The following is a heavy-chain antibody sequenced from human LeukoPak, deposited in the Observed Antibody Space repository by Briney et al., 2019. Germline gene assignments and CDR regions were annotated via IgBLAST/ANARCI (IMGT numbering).Heavy chain of an antibody. V-gene: IGHV4-39*01. D-gene: IGHD4-17*01. CDR2: IYYSGST. CDR3: ARQAVTKPFDY. J-gene: IGHJ4*02. Sequence: PSETLSLTCTVSGGSISSSSYYWGWIRQPPGKGLEWIGSIYYSGSTYYNPSLKSRVTISVDTSKNQFSLKLSSVTAADTAVYYCARQAVTKPFDYWGQGTLVTVSP. CDR1: GGSISSSSYY.